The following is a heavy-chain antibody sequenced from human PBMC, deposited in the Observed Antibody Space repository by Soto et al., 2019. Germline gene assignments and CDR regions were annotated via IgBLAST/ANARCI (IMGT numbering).Heavy chain of an antibody. D-gene: IGHD1-1*01. CDR2: IYYSGST. CDR1: GGSISSGGYY. Sequence: SETLSLTCTVSGGSISSGGYYWSWIRQHPGKGLEWIGYIYYSGSTYYNPSLKSRVTISVDTSKNQFSLKLSSVTAADTAVYYCARMSSTPTTIDYWGQATLVTVSS. CDR3: ARMSSTPTTIDY. V-gene: IGHV4-31*03. J-gene: IGHJ4*02.